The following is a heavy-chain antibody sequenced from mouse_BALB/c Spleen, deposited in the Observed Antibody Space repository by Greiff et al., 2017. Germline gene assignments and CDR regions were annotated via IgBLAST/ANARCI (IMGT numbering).Heavy chain of an antibody. CDR2: IDPANGNT. CDR1: GFNIKDTY. V-gene: IGHV14-3*02. J-gene: IGHJ4*01. CDR3: ASTDDYYAMDY. Sequence: EVKLQQSGAELVKPGASVKLSCTASGFNIKDTYMHWVKQRPEQGLEWIGRIDPANGNTKYDPKFQGKATITADTSSNTAYLQLSSLTSEDTAVYYCASTDDYYAMDYWGQGTSVTVSS.